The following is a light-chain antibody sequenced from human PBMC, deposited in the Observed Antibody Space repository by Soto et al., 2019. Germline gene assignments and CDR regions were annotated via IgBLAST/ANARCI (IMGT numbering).Light chain of an antibody. J-gene: IGLJ2*01. CDR2: DDR. CDR3: QVWPSSSDQCV. CDR1: NIRSES. Sequence: SSELTQPPSLSVAPGQTARITCGGDNIRSESVHWYQQKPGQAPVLVVYDDRDRPSGVPERFSGSNSGNTATMTISGVEAGDEADYYCQVWPSSSDQCVFGGGTKVTVL. V-gene: IGLV3-21*02.